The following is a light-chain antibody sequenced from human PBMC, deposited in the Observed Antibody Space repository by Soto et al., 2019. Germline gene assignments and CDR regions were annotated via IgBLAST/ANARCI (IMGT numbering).Light chain of an antibody. Sequence: QSALTQPASVSGSPGQSITISCTGTSSDVGGYNYVSWYQHHPGIAPKLMIYDVSLRPSGVSNRFSGSKYGNTASLTISGLQAEDEADYYCSSYTSSTTVVFGGGTKVTVL. CDR2: DVS. J-gene: IGLJ3*02. CDR1: SSDVGGYNY. CDR3: SSYTSSTTVV. V-gene: IGLV2-14*03.